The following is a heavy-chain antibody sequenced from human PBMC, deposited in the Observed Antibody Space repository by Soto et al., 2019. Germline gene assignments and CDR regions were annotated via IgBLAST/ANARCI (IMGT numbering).Heavy chain of an antibody. CDR1: GGSISSSSYY. V-gene: IGHV4-39*01. J-gene: IGHJ6*02. D-gene: IGHD5-18*01. CDR3: ARRGGGAMVYYYYGMDV. Sequence: PSETLSLTCTVSGGSISSSSYYWGWIRQAPGKGLEWIGSIYYSGSTYYNPSRKSRVTISVDTSKNQFSLKLSSVTAADTAVYYCARRGGGAMVYYYYGMDVWGQGTTVTVSS. CDR2: IYYSGST.